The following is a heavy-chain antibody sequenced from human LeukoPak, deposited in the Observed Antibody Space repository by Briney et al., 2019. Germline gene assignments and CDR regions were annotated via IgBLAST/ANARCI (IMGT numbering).Heavy chain of an antibody. D-gene: IGHD1-26*01. Sequence: PGGSLRLSCTASGFTFSGYWMNWVRQAPGQGLVWVSRIGSDGGSTTYADSVKGRFTISRDNAKNTLYLQMTSLRAEDTAVYYCARGGSGNFYYWGQGTLVTVSS. CDR1: GFTFSGYW. J-gene: IGHJ4*02. CDR3: ARGGSGNFYY. V-gene: IGHV3-74*03. CDR2: IGSDGGST.